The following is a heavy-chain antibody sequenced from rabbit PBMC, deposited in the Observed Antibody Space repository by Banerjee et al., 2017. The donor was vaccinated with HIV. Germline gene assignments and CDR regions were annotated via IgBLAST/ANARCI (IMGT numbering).Heavy chain of an antibody. V-gene: IGHV1S45*01. CDR2: INTNSGNA. CDR1: GFSFSNKYV. J-gene: IGHJ3*01. Sequence: QEQLVESGGGLVKPEGSLTLTCTASGFSFSNKYVMCWVRQAPGKGLEWIACINTNSGNAVYASWAKGRFTISKTSSTTVTLQMTSLTAADTATYFCASRYAGHPAYGYATSRLDLWGPGTLVTVS. CDR3: ASRYAGHPAYGYATSRLDL. D-gene: IGHD6-1*01.